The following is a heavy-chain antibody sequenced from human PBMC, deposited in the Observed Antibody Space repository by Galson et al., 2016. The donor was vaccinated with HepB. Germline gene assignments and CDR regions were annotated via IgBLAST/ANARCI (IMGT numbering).Heavy chain of an antibody. D-gene: IGHD2-15*01. CDR3: TTVPYCSGDNCLAKFDP. J-gene: IGHJ5*02. CDR1: GGTFSNYS. Sequence: SVKVSCKASGGTFSNYSISWVRQAPGQGLEWLGGIIPIIAIATYAEKLQGRVTITADESTSTAYMDLRSLRSEDTAVYFCTTVPYCSGDNCLAKFDPWGQGTLVTVSS. V-gene: IGHV1-69*10. CDR2: IIPIIAIA.